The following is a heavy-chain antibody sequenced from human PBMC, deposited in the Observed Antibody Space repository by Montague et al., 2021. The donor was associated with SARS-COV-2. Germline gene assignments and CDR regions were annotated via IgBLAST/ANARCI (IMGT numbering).Heavy chain of an antibody. D-gene: IGHD6-19*01. Sequence: CAISGDSVSSNSAAWNWIRQSPSRGLEWLGRTYYRSKWHYEYAVALKSRITINPDTSKNQLSLQVKSMTPEDTAVYYCALAVDGRGGYDYWGQGTLVTVSS. CDR2: TYYRSKWHY. J-gene: IGHJ4*02. CDR3: ALAVDGRGGYDY. CDR1: GDSVSSNSAA. V-gene: IGHV6-1*01.